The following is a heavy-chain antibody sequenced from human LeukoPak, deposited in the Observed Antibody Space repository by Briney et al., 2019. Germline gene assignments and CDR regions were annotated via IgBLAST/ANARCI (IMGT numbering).Heavy chain of an antibody. D-gene: IGHD4-11*01. CDR2: IKQDGSEK. V-gene: IGHV3-7*01. Sequence: PGGSLRLSCAASGFTFSSYWMSWVRQAPGKGLEWVANIKQDGSEKYYVDSVKGRFTISRDNAKNSLSLQMNSLRAEDTAVYYCARDPTTVTTGFHYFDYWGQGTLVTVSS. J-gene: IGHJ4*02. CDR3: ARDPTTVTTGFHYFDY. CDR1: GFTFSSYW.